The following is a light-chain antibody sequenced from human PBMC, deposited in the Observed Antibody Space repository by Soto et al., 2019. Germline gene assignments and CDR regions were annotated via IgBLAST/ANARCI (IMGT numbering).Light chain of an antibody. Sequence: DIQMTQSPSTLSGSVGDRVTITCRASQTISSWLAWYQQKPGKAPKLLIYKASTLKSGVPSRFSGSGSGTEFTLTISSLQPDDFATYYCQHYSTFWTFGQGTRV. CDR1: QTISSW. CDR3: QHYSTFWT. J-gene: IGKJ1*01. V-gene: IGKV1-5*03. CDR2: KAS.